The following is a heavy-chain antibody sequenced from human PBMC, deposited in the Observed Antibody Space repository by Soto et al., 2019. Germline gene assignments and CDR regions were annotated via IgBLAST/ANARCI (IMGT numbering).Heavy chain of an antibody. J-gene: IGHJ6*02. V-gene: IGHV3-23*01. Sequence: HPGGSLRLSCAASGFTFSSYAMSWVRQAPGKGLEWVSAISGSGGSTYYADSVKGRFTISRDNSKNTLYLQMNSLRAEDTAVYYCAKGSSWYFSAPLGYYYYGMEVWGQGTTVTVSS. CDR3: AKGSSWYFSAPLGYYYYGMEV. CDR1: GFTFSSYA. CDR2: ISGSGGST. D-gene: IGHD6-13*01.